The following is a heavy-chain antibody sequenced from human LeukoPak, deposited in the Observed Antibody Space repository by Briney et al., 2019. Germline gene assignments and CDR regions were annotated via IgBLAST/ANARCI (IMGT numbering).Heavy chain of an antibody. Sequence: ASVKVTCKASGYTFTSYYMHWVRQAPGQGLEWMGIINPSGGSTSYAQKFQGRVTMTRDTSTSTVYTELSSLRSEDTAVYYCARDYGSVYNWFDPWGQGTLVTVSS. CDR1: GYTFTSYY. CDR3: ARDYGSVYNWFDP. D-gene: IGHD3-10*01. V-gene: IGHV1-46*01. J-gene: IGHJ5*02. CDR2: INPSGGST.